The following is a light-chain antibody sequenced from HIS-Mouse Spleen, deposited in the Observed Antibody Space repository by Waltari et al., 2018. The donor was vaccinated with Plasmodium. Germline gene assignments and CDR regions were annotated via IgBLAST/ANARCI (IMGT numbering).Light chain of an antibody. V-gene: IGLV3-10*01. CDR2: EDR. CDR3: YSTDSSGNHRV. J-gene: IGLJ3*02. Sequence: SYELTQPPSVSVSPGQTARINCSGYALPKKYAYWYQQKSDQAPVLVIYEDRKRPSGIPERFSGYSSGTMATLTISGAQVEDEADYYCYSTDSSGNHRVFGGGTKLTVL. CDR1: ALPKKY.